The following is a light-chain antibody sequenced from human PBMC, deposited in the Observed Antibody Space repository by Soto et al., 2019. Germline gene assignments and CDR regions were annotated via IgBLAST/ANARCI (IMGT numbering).Light chain of an antibody. V-gene: IGKV3-11*01. CDR2: DAS. CDR1: QNINRY. CDR3: QQRSNWPIT. Sequence: EIVLTPSPATLSLSPVERATLSCRASQNINRYLAWYHQKPGQPPRLLIYDASTRATGIPARFSGSGSGTDFTLTISSLEPEDFAVYYCQQRSNWPITFGQGTRLEIK. J-gene: IGKJ5*01.